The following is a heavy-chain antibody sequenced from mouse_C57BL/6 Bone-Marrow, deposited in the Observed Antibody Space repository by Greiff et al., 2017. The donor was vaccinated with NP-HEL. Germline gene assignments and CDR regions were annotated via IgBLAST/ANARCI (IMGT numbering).Heavy chain of an antibody. CDR1: GSPFTSFG. V-gene: IGHV1-81*01. CDR3: ARYTTVVARDD. CDR2: IYPGIGIL. J-gene: IGHJ2*01. D-gene: IGHD1-1*01. Sequence: QVQLKQSGAELARPGASVRLSCKASGSPFTSFGISWVKQRTGRGLEWIGEIYPGIGILYYNEKFKGKATLTADKSSSTAYMERRSLTSEDSAVYFCARYTTVVARDDWGQGTTLTVSS.